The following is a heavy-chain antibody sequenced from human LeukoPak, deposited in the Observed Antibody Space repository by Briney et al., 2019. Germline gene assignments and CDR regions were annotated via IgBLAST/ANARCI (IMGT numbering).Heavy chain of an antibody. CDR2: ISGSGGST. CDR1: GFTFSSYA. J-gene: IGHJ4*02. CDR3: ARGRNAGGLAY. D-gene: IGHD5-24*01. V-gene: IGHV3-23*01. Sequence: GGSLRLSFAASGFTFSSYAMSWVRQAPGKGLEWVSAISGSGGSTYYADSVKGRFTISRDDSKNTLYLQMNSLRVEDTAIYYCARGRNAGGLAYWGQGVLVTVSS.